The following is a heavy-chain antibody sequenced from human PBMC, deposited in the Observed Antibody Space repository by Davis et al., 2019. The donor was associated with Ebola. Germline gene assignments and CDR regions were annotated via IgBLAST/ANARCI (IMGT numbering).Heavy chain of an antibody. J-gene: IGHJ4*02. Sequence: PGGSLRLSCAASGFTFSGSAMHWVRQASGKGLEWVGRIRSKANSYATAYAASVKGRFTISRDDSKNTAYLQMNSLKTEDTAVYYCTRLHSSGWSEGGYWGQGTLVTVSS. V-gene: IGHV3-73*01. CDR3: TRLHSSGWSEGGY. CDR1: GFTFSGSA. CDR2: IRSKANSYAT. D-gene: IGHD6-19*01.